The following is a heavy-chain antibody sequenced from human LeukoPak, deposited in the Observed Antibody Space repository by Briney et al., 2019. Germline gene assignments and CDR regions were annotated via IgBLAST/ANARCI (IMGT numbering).Heavy chain of an antibody. J-gene: IGHJ4*02. Sequence: WASVKVSCKASGYTFTNYYIHLVRQAPGQGLEWMGIINPRGGVTSYARKFQGRVSMTRDTSTSTVNMEVSSLTSDDTAVFYCAREGAVAGFDYWGQGTLVIVSS. CDR3: AREGAVAGFDY. V-gene: IGHV1-46*01. D-gene: IGHD6-19*01. CDR2: INPRGGVT. CDR1: GYTFTNYY.